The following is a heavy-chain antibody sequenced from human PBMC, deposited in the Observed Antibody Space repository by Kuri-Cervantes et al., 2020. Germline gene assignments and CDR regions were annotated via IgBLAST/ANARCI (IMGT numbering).Heavy chain of an antibody. CDR3: ARMGGYDYGHPFDY. CDR1: GFTFSSYA. D-gene: IGHD4/OR15-4a*01. V-gene: IGHV3-23*01. Sequence: GGSLRLSCAASGFTFSSYAMSWVRQAPGKGLEWVSAISGSGGSTYYADSVRGRFTISRDNAKDSLYLQINSLRVEDTAMYYCARMGGYDYGHPFDYWGQGTLVTVSS. J-gene: IGHJ4*02. CDR2: ISGSGGST.